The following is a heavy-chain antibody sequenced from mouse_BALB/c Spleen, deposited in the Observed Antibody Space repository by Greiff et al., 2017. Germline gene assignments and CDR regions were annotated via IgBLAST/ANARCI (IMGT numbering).Heavy chain of an antibody. CDR1: GFTFTDYY. V-gene: IGHV7-3*02. D-gene: IGHD4-1*01. CDR2: IRNKANGYTT. Sequence: DVKLVESGGGLVQPGGSLRLSCATSGFTFTDYYMSWVRQPPGKALEWLGFIRNKANGYTTEYSASVKGRFTISRDNSQSILYLQMNTLRAEDSATYYCARDGGLGRAWFAYWGQGTLVTVSA. J-gene: IGHJ3*01. CDR3: ARDGGLGRAWFAY.